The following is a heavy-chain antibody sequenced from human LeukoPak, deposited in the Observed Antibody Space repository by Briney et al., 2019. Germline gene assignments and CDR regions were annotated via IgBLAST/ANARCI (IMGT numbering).Heavy chain of an antibody. D-gene: IGHD5-12*01. CDR2: INPNSGGT. CDR3: ARGLPGGFDP. CDR1: GYNLTGYY. V-gene: IGHV1-2*02. Sequence: ASVKVSCKASGYNLTGYYMHWVRQAPGQGLEWMGRINPNSGGTNYAQKFQGRVTMTRDTSISTVYMELSRLRSDDTATYYCARGLPGGFDPWGQGSLVTVSS. J-gene: IGHJ5*02.